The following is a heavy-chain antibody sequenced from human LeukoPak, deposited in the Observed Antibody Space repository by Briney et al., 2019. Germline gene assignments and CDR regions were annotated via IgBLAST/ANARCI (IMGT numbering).Heavy chain of an antibody. J-gene: IGHJ4*02. CDR2: ISYSAYT. CDR1: GGSIKSYY. CDR3: ARGRNDNGGMFFDS. D-gene: IGHD4-23*01. Sequence: PSETLSLTCTVSGGSIKSYYWNWIRQAPGKELEWIGFISYSAYTSYSPSLKSRVAISVDTSKSQFSLRLRSMTAADTAIYYCARGRNDNGGMFFDSWAKGILVTVSS. V-gene: IGHV4-59*13.